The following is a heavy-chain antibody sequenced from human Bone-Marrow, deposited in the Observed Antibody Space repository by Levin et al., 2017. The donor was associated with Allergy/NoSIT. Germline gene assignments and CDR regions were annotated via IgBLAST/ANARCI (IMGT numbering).Heavy chain of an antibody. CDR3: ARVYSSSYLDY. J-gene: IGHJ4*02. CDR2: IYYSGST. Sequence: PSETLSLTCTVSGGSISSSSYYWGWIRQPPGKGLEWIGSIYYSGSTYYNPSLKSRVTISVDTSKNQFSLKLSSVTAADTAVYYCARVYSSSYLDYWGQGTLVTVSS. D-gene: IGHD6-6*01. CDR1: GGSISSSSYY. V-gene: IGHV4-39*01.